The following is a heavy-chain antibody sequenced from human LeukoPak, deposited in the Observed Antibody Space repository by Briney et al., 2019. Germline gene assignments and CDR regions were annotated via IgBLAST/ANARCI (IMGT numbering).Heavy chain of an antibody. CDR3: ARKGYCSSTSCYAFDY. CDR1: GFTFSTYA. J-gene: IGHJ4*02. V-gene: IGHV3-23*01. CDR2: ISGSGGST. D-gene: IGHD2-2*01. Sequence: GGSLRLSCAASGFTFSTYAMSWVRQGPGKGLEWVSGISGSGGSTYYADPVKGRFTISRDNSKNTLYLQMNSLRAEDTAVYYCARKGYCSSTSCYAFDYWGQGTLVTVSS.